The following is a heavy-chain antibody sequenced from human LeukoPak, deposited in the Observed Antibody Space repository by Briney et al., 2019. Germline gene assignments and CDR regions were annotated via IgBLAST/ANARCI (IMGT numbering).Heavy chain of an antibody. Sequence: SETLSPTCTVSGGSISSSSYYWGWIRQPPGKGLGWIGSIYYSGSTYYNPSLKSRVTISVDTSKNQFSLKLSSVTAADTAVYYCTRHVRYYDILTGFDYYYYMDVWGKGTTVTISS. CDR1: GGSISSSSYY. D-gene: IGHD3-9*01. CDR2: IYYSGST. J-gene: IGHJ6*03. CDR3: TRHVRYYDILTGFDYYYYMDV. V-gene: IGHV4-39*01.